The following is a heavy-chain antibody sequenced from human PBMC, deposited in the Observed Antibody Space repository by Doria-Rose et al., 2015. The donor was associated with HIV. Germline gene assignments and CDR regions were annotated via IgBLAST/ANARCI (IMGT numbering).Heavy chain of an antibody. J-gene: IGHJ4*02. CDR2: IFSDDDR. CDR3: ARIKSSRWYHKYYFDF. D-gene: IGHD6-13*01. CDR1: GVSLSSPGMG. V-gene: IGHV2-26*01. Sequence: QITLKESGPVLVKPTETLTLTCTVSGVSLSSPGMGVSWIRQPPGKALAWLANIFSDDDRSYNTSLKSRLTICRGTSKSQVVLTMTDMDPVDTATYYCARIKSSRWYHKYYFDFWGQGTLVIVSA.